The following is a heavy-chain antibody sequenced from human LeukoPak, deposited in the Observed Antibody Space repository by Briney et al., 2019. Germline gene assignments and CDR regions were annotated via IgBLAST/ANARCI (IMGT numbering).Heavy chain of an antibody. CDR3: AKERYSSSSLFAVTPFDY. V-gene: IGHV3-30*18. CDR1: GFIFSSYG. J-gene: IGHJ4*02. CDR2: ISYDGSNK. D-gene: IGHD6-13*01. Sequence: GRSLRLSCAASGFIFSSYGMHWVRQAPGKGLEWVAVISYDGSNKYYADSVKGRFTISRDNSKNTLYLQMNSLRAEDTAVYYCAKERYSSSSLFAVTPFDYWGQGTRITVSS.